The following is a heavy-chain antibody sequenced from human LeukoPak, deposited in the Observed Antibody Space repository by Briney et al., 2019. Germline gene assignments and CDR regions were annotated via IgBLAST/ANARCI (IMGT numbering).Heavy chain of an antibody. CDR3: AKTGLVDPPYYYYGMDV. D-gene: IGHD6-6*01. V-gene: IGHV3-23*01. CDR1: GFTFSSYA. Sequence: PGGSLRLSCAASGFTFSSYAMSWVRQAPGKGLEWVSAISGSGGSTYYADSVKGRFTISRDNSKNTLYLQMNSLRAEDTAVYYCAKTGLVDPPYYYYGMDVWGQGTTVTVSS. J-gene: IGHJ6*02. CDR2: ISGSGGST.